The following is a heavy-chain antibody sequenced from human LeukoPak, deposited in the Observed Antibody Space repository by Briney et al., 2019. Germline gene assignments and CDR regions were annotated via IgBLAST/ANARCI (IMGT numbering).Heavy chain of an antibody. Sequence: PSETLSLTCTVSGGSISSFYWNWIRQPPGKGLEWIGYIYSSGPTDYNPSLKSRVTISVDTSKNQFSLKLSSVTAADTAVYFCAGDQHGMEVWGQGTTVTVSS. CDR3: AGDQHGMEV. J-gene: IGHJ6*02. V-gene: IGHV4-59*12. CDR2: IYSSGPT. D-gene: IGHD2-2*01. CDR1: GGSISSFY.